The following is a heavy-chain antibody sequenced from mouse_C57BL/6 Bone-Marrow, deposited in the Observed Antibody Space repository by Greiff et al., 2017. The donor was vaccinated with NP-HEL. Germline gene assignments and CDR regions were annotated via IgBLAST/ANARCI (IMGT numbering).Heavy chain of an antibody. D-gene: IGHD1-1*01. Sequence: QVQLQQSGAELARPGASVKLSCKASGYTFTSYGISWVKQRTGQGLEWIGEIYPRSGNTYYNEKFKGKATLTADKSSSTAYMELRSLTSEDSAVYFWSRPYYYGSSPAWFAYWGQGTLVTVSA. J-gene: IGHJ3*01. CDR2: IYPRSGNT. CDR1: GYTFTSYG. CDR3: SRPYYYGSSPAWFAY. V-gene: IGHV1-81*01.